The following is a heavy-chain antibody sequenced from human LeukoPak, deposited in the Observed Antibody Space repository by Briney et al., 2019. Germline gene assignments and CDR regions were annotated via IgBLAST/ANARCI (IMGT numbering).Heavy chain of an antibody. D-gene: IGHD3-22*01. CDR2: ISSSGSTI. V-gene: IGHV3-48*03. CDR3: ARAVDYYDSYYFDY. J-gene: IGHJ4*02. Sequence: GGSLTRSCAASGFTFSSYEMNWVRQAPGKGLEWVSYISSSGSTIYYADSVKGRFTISRDNAKNSLYLQMNSLRAEDTAVYYCARAVDYYDSYYFDYWGQGTLVTVSS. CDR1: GFTFSSYE.